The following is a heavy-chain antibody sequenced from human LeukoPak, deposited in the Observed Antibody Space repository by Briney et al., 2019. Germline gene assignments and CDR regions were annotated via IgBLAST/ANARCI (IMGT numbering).Heavy chain of an antibody. CDR2: ISASGGSA. D-gene: IGHD2/OR15-2a*01. Sequence: PGGSLRLFCAASGFTFSSFAMTWVRQALGKGLEWVSGISASGGSAYYTDSVKGRFTISRDNSKNTLYLQMNSLRDEDTAIYYCARQGILFSTASDMWGRGTMVTVSS. V-gene: IGHV3-23*01. J-gene: IGHJ3*02. CDR3: ARQGILFSTASDM. CDR1: GFTFSSFA.